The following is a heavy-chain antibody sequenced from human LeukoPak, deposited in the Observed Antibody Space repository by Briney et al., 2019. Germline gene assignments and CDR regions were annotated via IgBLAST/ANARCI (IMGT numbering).Heavy chain of an antibody. CDR1: GGSINSYY. CDR3: ARSVDRGLTEEYYFDF. D-gene: IGHD3-10*01. CDR2: IFYNETT. Sequence: SETLSLTCTVSGGSINSYYWSWIRQPPGKGLEWIGTGYIFYNETTSYNPSLKSRITMSLDTSRNQFSLRLTSVTAADTAVYYCARSVDRGLTEEYYFDFWGQGTLVTVSS. J-gene: IGHJ4*02. V-gene: IGHV4-59*01.